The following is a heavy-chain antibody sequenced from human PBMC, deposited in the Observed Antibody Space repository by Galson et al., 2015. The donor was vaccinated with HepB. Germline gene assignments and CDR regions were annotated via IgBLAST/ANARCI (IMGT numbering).Heavy chain of an antibody. Sequence: SVKVSCKASGYSFTGYYMHWVRQAPGQGLEWMGWINPNSGGTNYAQKFQGRVTMARDTSISTAYMELSRLRSDDTAVYYCARDFCSSTSCYQYYYYYMDVWGKGTTVTVSS. V-gene: IGHV1-2*02. CDR3: ARDFCSSTSCYQYYYYYMDV. CDR2: INPNSGGT. J-gene: IGHJ6*03. D-gene: IGHD2-2*01. CDR1: GYSFTGYY.